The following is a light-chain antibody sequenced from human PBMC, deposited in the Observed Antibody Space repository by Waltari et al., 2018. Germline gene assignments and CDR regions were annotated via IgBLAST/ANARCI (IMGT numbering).Light chain of an antibody. CDR1: QSVSSY. V-gene: IGKV3-11*01. J-gene: IGKJ2*02. Sequence: EIVLTQSPATMSLSPGERATLSCTASQSVSSYLAWYKQKPGQAPRLRIQGASNRATGIPARFSRSVYGTDFSLTISGLGPEDFAVGYCPKRSNCCPFG. CDR3: PKRSNCCP. CDR2: GAS.